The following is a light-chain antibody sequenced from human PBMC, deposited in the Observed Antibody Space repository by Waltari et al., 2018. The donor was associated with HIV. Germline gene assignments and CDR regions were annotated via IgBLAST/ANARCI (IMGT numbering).Light chain of an antibody. CDR1: QSINNN. CDR2: GAS. V-gene: IGKV3-15*01. Sequence: EILMTQSPATLSVSPGERATLSCRASQSINNNLAWYQQKPGQAPRVLIDGASTGATGVPARFSGSGSGTEFTLTISSLQSEDFAVYYCQQYNNWPGITFGPGTKVDIK. CDR3: QQYNNWPGIT. J-gene: IGKJ3*01.